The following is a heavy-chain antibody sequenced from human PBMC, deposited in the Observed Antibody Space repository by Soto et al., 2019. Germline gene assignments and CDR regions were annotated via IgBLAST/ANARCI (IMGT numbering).Heavy chain of an antibody. J-gene: IGHJ3*02. D-gene: IGHD3-16*01. CDR2: IRSKANSYAT. V-gene: IGHV3-73*01. Sequence: GGSLRLSCAASGFTFSGSAMHWVSQASGEGLEWVGRIRSKANSYATAYDASLKGRLTISRDDSKNTAYLQMNSLKTEDTAVYYWTRHVDLHDYVGNSDICGQGTMVTASS. CDR1: GFTFSGSA. CDR3: TRHVDLHDYVGNSDI.